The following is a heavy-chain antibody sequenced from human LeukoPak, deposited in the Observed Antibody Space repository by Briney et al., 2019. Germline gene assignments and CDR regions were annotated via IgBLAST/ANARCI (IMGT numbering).Heavy chain of an antibody. CDR2: IRSDGSTK. J-gene: IGHJ6*03. CDR1: GFTFSNYG. V-gene: IGHV3-30*02. D-gene: IGHD2-15*01. CDR3: AKNGDRGAYCTGGTCYPYFYYYMDV. Sequence: GGSLRLSCAASGFTFSNYGMHWVRQAPGKGLDWVAFIRSDGSTKYYADSVKGRFTISRDNSKNTLYLQMNSLRAEDTAIYYCAKNGDRGAYCTGGTCYPYFYYYMDVWGKGTTVTI.